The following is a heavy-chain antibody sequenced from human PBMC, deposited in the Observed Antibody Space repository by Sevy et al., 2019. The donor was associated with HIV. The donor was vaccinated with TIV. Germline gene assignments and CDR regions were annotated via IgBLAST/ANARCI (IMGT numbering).Heavy chain of an antibody. D-gene: IGHD2-2*01. CDR3: AKAHGDDIVVVPAATYYFDY. CDR2: IRYDGSNK. J-gene: IGHJ4*02. V-gene: IGHV3-30*02. CDR1: GFTFSSYG. Sequence: GGSLRLSCAASGFTFSSYGMHWVRQAPGKGLEWVAFIRYDGSNKYYADSVKGRFTISRDNSKNTLYLQMNSLRAEDTAVYYCAKAHGDDIVVVPAATYYFDYWGQGTLVTVSS.